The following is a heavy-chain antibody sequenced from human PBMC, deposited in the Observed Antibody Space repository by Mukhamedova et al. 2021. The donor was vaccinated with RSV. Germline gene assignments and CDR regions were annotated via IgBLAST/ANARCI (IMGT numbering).Heavy chain of an antibody. CDR3: ARVGYGSGPNYYYGMDV. V-gene: IGHV4-59*01. J-gene: IGHJ6*02. CDR2: VFHRGTT. Sequence: GLEWLGYVFHRGTTNYNPSVRSRLTISVDTSKNQFSLKLVSATAADSALYYCARVGYGSGPNYYYGMDVWGPGTTVTVSS. D-gene: IGHD3-10*01.